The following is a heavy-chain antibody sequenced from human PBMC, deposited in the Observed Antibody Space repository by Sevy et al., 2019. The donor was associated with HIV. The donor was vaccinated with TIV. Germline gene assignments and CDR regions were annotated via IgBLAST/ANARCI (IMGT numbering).Heavy chain of an antibody. J-gene: IGHJ5*02. CDR3: ARGLTGTRTSPFDP. CDR1: GYTFTGYY. V-gene: IGHV1-2*02. D-gene: IGHD1-7*01. Sequence: ASVKVSCKASGYTFTGYYMHWVRQAPGQGLEWMGWINPNSGGTNYAQKFQGRVTMTRDTSIRTAYMELGRLRADDTAVYYCARGLTGTRTSPFDPWGQGTLVTVSS. CDR2: INPNSGGT.